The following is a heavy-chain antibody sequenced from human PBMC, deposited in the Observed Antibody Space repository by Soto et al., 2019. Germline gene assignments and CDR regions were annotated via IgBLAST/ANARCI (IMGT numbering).Heavy chain of an antibody. J-gene: IGHJ4*02. CDR3: ATYSNVWFFSAY. D-gene: IGHD6-19*01. CDR2: IKSKTDGATT. Sequence: KPGGSLRLSCAASGLSFTNAWMSWVRQAPGKGLEWFGRIKSKTDGATTDYAAPVKGRFTISRDDSKNTLYLQMSSMKTEDTAVYYCATYSNVWFFSAYWGQGTLVTVAS. CDR1: GLSFTNAW. V-gene: IGHV3-15*01.